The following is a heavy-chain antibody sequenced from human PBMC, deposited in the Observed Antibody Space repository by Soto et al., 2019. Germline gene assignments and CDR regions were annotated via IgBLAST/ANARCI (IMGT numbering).Heavy chain of an antibody. CDR1: GFTFSSYS. D-gene: IGHD6-19*01. J-gene: IGHJ4*02. CDR3: AGFSSGWYPAFDS. CDR2: ISSSGSTI. V-gene: IGHV3-48*01. Sequence: GGSLRLSCAASGFTFSSYSMNWVRQAPGKGLEWVSYISSSGSTIYYADSVKGRFTISRDNAKNSLYLQMNSLRAEDTAVYYCAGFSSGWYPAFDSWGQGTLVTVSS.